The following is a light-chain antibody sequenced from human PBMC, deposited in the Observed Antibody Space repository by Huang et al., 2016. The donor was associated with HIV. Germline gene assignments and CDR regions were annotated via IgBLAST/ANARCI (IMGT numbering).Light chain of an antibody. Sequence: IQLNQSPSSLSASVGDRVTITCRASQGISSHVAWYQLKPGQAPKLLIYGASTLPSWVPSRFIGSGSGTDFTLTISSLQPDDFASYYCQQLNTYPITFGQGTRLEIK. V-gene: IGKV1-9*01. CDR3: QQLNTYPIT. CDR1: QGISSH. CDR2: GAS. J-gene: IGKJ5*01.